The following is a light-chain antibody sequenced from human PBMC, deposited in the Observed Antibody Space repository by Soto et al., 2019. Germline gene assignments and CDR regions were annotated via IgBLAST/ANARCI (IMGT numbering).Light chain of an antibody. CDR3: QQYNGDRA. CDR2: DTS. V-gene: IGKV3-15*01. Sequence: VMTQSPATLSLSSGERVNLGGRASQSVSSYLAWYQQKPGQTPRLLIYDTSIRAAGVPSRFSGSGSGTEFTLTICSSQPADFPTYYCQQYNGDRAFGVGTKVDIK. J-gene: IGKJ4*02. CDR1: QSVSSY.